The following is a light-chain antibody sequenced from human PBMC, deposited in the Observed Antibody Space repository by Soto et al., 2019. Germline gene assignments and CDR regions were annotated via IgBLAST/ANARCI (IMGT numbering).Light chain of an antibody. J-gene: IGKJ4*02. V-gene: IGKV3-15*01. CDR3: QQYNNWPRT. Sequence: EIVRPQCPATMSVSPGARATLFCRASQSVSSNLAWYQQKPGQAPRLLIYGASTRATGIPARFSGSGSGTEFTLTISSLQSEDFAVYYCQQYNNWPRTFGGGTKVDIK. CDR1: QSVSSN. CDR2: GAS.